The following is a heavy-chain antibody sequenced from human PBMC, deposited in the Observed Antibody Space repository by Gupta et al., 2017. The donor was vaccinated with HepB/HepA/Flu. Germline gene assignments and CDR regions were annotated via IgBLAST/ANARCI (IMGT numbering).Heavy chain of an antibody. J-gene: IGHJ6*03. CDR1: GGSITSSSYY. V-gene: IGHV4-39*01. D-gene: IGHD3-22*01. CDR2: IYYSGST. Sequence: QLQLQQSATGLVKPSAHLSLTCTVSGGSITSSSYYCGWRRQRPGKGLEWIGSIYYSGSTYYNPSLKSRVTISVDTSKNQFSLKLSSVTAADTAVYYCARHGLGGYYYYYYMDVWGKGTTVTVAS. CDR3: ARHGLGGYYYYYYMDV.